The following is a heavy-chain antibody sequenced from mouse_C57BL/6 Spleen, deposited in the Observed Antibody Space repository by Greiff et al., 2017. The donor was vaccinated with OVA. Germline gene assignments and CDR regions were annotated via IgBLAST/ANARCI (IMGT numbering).Heavy chain of an antibody. CDR2: INPNNGGT. V-gene: IGHV1-26*01. CDR1: GYTFTDYY. D-gene: IGHD1-1*01. CDR3: ARADYCGSSYYFDY. Sequence: EVKLQQSGPELVKPGASVKISCKASGYTFTDYYMNWVKQSHGKSLEWIGDINPNNGGTSYNQKFKGKATLTVDKSSSTAYMELRSLTSEDSAVYYCARADYCGSSYYFDYWGQGTTLTVSS. J-gene: IGHJ2*01.